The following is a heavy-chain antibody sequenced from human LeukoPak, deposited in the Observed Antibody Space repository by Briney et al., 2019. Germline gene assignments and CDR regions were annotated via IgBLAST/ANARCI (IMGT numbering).Heavy chain of an antibody. V-gene: IGHV3-74*01. CDR1: GFTFSTYC. CDR3: VRGVPVTPGIDY. D-gene: IGHD2-2*01. J-gene: IGHJ4*02. CDR2: ICTDGGSI. Sequence: PGGSLRLSCAASGFTFSTYCMHWVRQPPGKGLVWVSQICTDGGSIKYADSVRGRFTISRDNAKNTLYLQVNSLRAEDTAVYYCVRGVPVTPGIDYWGQGTLVTVSS.